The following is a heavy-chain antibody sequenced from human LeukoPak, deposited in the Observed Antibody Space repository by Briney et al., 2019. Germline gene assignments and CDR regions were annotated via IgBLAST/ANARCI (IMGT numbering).Heavy chain of an antibody. CDR2: IYYSGST. J-gene: IGHJ3*02. D-gene: IGHD3-3*01. CDR1: GGSISSSSYY. Sequence: PSETLSLTCTVSGGSISSSSYYWGWIRQPPGKGREWIGSIYYSGSTYYNPSLKSRVTISVDTSKNQFSLKLSSVTAADTAVYYCARASPRDFWSGYYAFDIWGQGTMVTVSS. CDR3: ARASPRDFWSGYYAFDI. V-gene: IGHV4-39*01.